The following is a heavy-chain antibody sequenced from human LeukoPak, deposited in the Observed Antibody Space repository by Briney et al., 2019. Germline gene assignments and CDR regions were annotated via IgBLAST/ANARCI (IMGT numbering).Heavy chain of an antibody. CDR3: RSSGYDTFDY. CDR2: IYYSGST. CDR1: GGSISSSSYY. V-gene: IGHV4-39*07. D-gene: IGHD5-12*01. Sequence: SETLFLTCTVSGGSISSSSYYWGWIRQPPGKGLEWIGSIYYSGSTYYNPSLKSRVTISVDTSKNQFSLKLSSVTAADTAVYYCRSSGYDTFDYWGQGTLVTVSS. J-gene: IGHJ4*02.